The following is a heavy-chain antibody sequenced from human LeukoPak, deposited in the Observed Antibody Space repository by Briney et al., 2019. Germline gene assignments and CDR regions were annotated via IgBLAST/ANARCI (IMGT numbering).Heavy chain of an antibody. CDR3: ATNSRSYRPPNDY. CDR1: GFTFSSYA. V-gene: IGHV3-23*01. Sequence: TGGSLRLSCAASGFTFSSYAMSWVRQAPGKGLEWVSAISGSGGSTYYADSVKGRFTISRDNSKNTLYLQMNSLRAEDTAVYYCATNSRSYRPPNDYWGQGTLVTVSS. D-gene: IGHD1-26*01. J-gene: IGHJ4*02. CDR2: ISGSGGST.